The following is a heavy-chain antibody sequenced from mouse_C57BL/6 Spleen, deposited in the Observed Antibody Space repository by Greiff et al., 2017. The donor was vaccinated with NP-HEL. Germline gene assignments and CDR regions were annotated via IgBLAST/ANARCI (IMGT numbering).Heavy chain of an antibody. J-gene: IGHJ3*01. CDR1: GYTFTSYW. CDR3: ARPYYYGSSSWFAY. D-gene: IGHD1-1*01. V-gene: IGHV1-61*01. CDR2: IYPSDSET. Sequence: QVQLQQPGAELVRPGSSVKLSCKASGYTFTSYWMDWVKQRPGQGLEWIGNIYPSDSETHYNQKFKDKATLTVDKSSSTAYMQLSSLTSEDSAVYYCARPYYYGSSSWFAYWGQGTLVTVSA.